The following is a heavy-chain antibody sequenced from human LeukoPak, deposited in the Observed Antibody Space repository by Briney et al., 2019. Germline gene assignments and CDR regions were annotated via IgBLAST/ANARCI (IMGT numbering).Heavy chain of an antibody. CDR2: ISAYSGNT. D-gene: IGHD2-15*01. CDR1: LYTLARYV. V-gene: IGHV1-18*01. CDR3: ACLGLGGGSPFFDY. J-gene: IGHJ4*02. Sequence: SVKVSRQASLYTLARYVISWVRQAPGQALEWMGWISAYSGNTNYAQKLQGRVAMTTNTSTSTGYLELRRLRSDHTAAYYCACLGLGGGSPFFDYWGQGTLVTVSS.